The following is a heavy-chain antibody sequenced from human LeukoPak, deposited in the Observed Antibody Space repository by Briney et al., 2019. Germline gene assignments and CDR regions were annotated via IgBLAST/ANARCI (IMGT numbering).Heavy chain of an antibody. CDR2: ISGSGGST. CDR1: GFTFSSYA. J-gene: IGHJ4*02. V-gene: IGHV3-23*01. CDR3: AKGSDILTGYYCPLDY. D-gene: IGHD3-9*01. Sequence: PGGSLRLSCAASGFTFSSYAMSWVRQAPGKGLEWVSAISGSGGSTYYADSVKGRFTISRDNSKNTLYLQMNSLRAEDTAVYYCAKGSDILTGYYCPLDYWGQGTLVTVSS.